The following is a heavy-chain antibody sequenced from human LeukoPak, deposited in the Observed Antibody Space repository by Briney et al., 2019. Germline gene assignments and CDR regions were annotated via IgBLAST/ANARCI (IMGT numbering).Heavy chain of an antibody. Sequence: GGSLRLSCAASGFNFDDYVMTWVRQAPGKGLEWVSGINWNGGSRGYADSVKGRFTVSRDNSKNTLYLQLNSLRADDTAIYYCTRDLGWLHYEDWGQGTLVTVSS. V-gene: IGHV3-20*04. J-gene: IGHJ4*02. CDR1: GFNFDDYV. CDR2: INWNGGSR. D-gene: IGHD5-12*01. CDR3: TRDLGWLHYED.